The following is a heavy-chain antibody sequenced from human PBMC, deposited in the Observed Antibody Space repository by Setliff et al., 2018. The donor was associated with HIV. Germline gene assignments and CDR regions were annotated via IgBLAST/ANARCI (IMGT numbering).Heavy chain of an antibody. CDR2: VNHSGST. Sequence: SETLSLTCAVYGGSFSDYYWTWIRQSPGKGLEWIGEVNHSGSTSYNPSLRSRVTMSVDTSKNQFSLKLTSVTAADTAVYYCARVPGRYSSNLDPLYYFDYWGQGTLVTVSS. CDR1: GGSFSDYY. V-gene: IGHV4-34*01. D-gene: IGHD6-13*01. J-gene: IGHJ4*02. CDR3: ARVPGRYSSNLDPLYYFDY.